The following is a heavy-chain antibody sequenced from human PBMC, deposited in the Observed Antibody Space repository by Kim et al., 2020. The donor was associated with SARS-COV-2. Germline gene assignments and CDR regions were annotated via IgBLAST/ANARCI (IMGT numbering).Heavy chain of an antibody. J-gene: IGHJ4*02. CDR3: AKVANVGD. Sequence: SNRYDADSVKGRFTISRDNSKNTLYLQMNSLRAEDTAVYYCAKVANVGDWGQGTLVTVSS. CDR2: SNR. D-gene: IGHD1-26*01. V-gene: IGHV3-30*02.